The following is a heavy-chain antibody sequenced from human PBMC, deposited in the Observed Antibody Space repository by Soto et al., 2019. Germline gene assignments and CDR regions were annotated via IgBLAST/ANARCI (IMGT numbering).Heavy chain of an antibody. CDR3: ARDHRLLWFAGLLI. D-gene: IGHD3-10*01. CDR1: GYTFTNYY. CDR2: INPSGGST. Sequence: QVQLVHSGAEVKKPGASVKVSCKASGYTFTNYYIHWVRQAPGQGLGWMGIINPSGGSTDYTQKFQARVTMSRDTSTSTVYMERSSLRSEDTAVYYCARDHRLLWFAGLLIWGQGTLVTVSS. V-gene: IGHV1-46*01. J-gene: IGHJ4*02.